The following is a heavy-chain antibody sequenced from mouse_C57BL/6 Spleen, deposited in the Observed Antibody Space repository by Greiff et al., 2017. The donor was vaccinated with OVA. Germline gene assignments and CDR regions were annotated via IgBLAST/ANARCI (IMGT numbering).Heavy chain of an antibody. V-gene: IGHV1-52*01. CDR3: ARGTAELGRDYLDD. CDR1: GYTFTSYW. Sequence: QVQLKQPGAELVRPGSSVKLSCKASGYTFTSYWMHWVKQRPRQGLEWIGNIDPSDSETHYNQKFKGKATLTVDKSSSTAYMELSRLTSEDSAVYYGARGTAELGRDYLDDWGKGTTLTVSS. D-gene: IGHD4-1*01. J-gene: IGHJ2*01. CDR2: IDPSDSET.